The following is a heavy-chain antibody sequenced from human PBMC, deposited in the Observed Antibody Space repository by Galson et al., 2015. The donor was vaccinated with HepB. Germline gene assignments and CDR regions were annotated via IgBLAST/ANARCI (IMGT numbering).Heavy chain of an antibody. D-gene: IGHD3-3*01. CDR3: ASRRPRSGYPSGFDY. CDR2: INHSGST. CDR1: GGSFSGYY. J-gene: IGHJ4*02. V-gene: IGHV4-34*01. Sequence: SETLSLTCAVYGGSFSGYYWSWIRQPPGKGLEWIGEINHSGSTNYNPSLKSRVTISVDTSKNQFSLKLSSVTAADTAVYYCASRRPRSGYPSGFDYWGQGTLVTVSS.